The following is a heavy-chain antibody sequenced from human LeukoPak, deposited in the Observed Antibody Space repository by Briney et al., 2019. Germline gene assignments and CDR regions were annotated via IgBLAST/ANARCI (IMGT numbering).Heavy chain of an antibody. V-gene: IGHV3-23*01. CDR1: GFTFSSYV. CDR2: ISGSGGST. J-gene: IGHJ4*02. CDR3: ANRAPYYYDSSGYPDN. D-gene: IGHD3-22*01. Sequence: GGSLRLSCAASGFTFSSYVMSWVRQAPGKGLEWVSAISGSGGSTYYADSVKGRFTISRDNSKNTLYLQMNSLRAEDTAVYYCANRAPYYYDSSGYPDNWGQGTLVTVSS.